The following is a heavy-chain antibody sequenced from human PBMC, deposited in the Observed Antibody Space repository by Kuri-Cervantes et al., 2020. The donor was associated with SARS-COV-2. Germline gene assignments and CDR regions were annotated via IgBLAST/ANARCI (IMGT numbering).Heavy chain of an antibody. CDR1: GYTFTSYD. D-gene: IGHD3-9*01. V-gene: IGHV1-8*01. CDR2: MNPNSGNT. Sequence: ASVKVSCKASGYTFTSYDINWVRQATGQGLEWMGWMNPNSGNTGYAQKFQGRVTMTRNTSISTAYMELSSLRSEDTAVYYCASGYILTGYYMAHYYYYGKDVWGQGTTVTVSS. J-gene: IGHJ6*02. CDR3: ASGYILTGYYMAHYYYYGKDV.